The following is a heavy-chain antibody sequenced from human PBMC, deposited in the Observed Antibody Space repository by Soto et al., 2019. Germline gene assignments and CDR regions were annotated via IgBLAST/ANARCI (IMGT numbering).Heavy chain of an antibody. V-gene: IGHV3-30*03. CDR2: ISYDGRNK. D-gene: IGHD5-18*01. J-gene: IGHJ6*02. CDR3: ARDTARGGGYYYYGMDV. CDR1: GFTFSSYG. Sequence: GGSLRLSCAASGFTFSSYGMHWVRQAPGKGLEWVAVISYDGRNKYYADSVKGRFTISRDNSKNTLYLQMNSLRAEDTAVYYCARDTARGGGYYYYGMDVWGQGTTVTVSS.